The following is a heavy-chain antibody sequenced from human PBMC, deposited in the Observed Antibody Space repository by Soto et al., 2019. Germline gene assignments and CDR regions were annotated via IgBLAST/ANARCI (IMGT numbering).Heavy chain of an antibody. CDR3: ARDVSGPSDY. Sequence: QVQLQESGPGLVKPSETLSLTCTVSGGSVTSGPYYWSWIRQAPGKGLEWIGCIYYHGRPSYNPSLKSRVTISVDTSKNQFSLKLNSVTPADTAIYFFARDVSGPSDYWGQGTRVTVSS. J-gene: IGHJ4*02. D-gene: IGHD2-15*01. CDR2: IYYHGRP. V-gene: IGHV4-61*01. CDR1: GGSVTSGPYY.